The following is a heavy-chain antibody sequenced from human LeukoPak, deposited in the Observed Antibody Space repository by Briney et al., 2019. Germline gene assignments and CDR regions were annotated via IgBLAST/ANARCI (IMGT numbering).Heavy chain of an antibody. CDR2: INPNSGGT. Sequence: ASVKVSCKASGYTFTGYYMRWVRQAPGQGLEWMGWINPNSGGTNYAQKFQGRVTMTRDTSTSTAYMELRSLRSDDTAVYYCARRRLMVRGVLPESNWFDPWGQGTLVTVSS. CDR1: GYTFTGYY. J-gene: IGHJ5*02. V-gene: IGHV1-2*02. CDR3: ARRRLMVRGVLPESNWFDP. D-gene: IGHD3-10*01.